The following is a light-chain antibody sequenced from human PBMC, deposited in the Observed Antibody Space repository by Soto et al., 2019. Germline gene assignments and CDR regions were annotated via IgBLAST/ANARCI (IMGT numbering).Light chain of an antibody. Sequence: EIVLKQSPATLSLSPGETATLSCRASPGVDRYLAWYQQKVGQSPRLIIYDTSNRATGVPPRFSGSGYGTDFNLTIPSLQPEDYALYFCQHRRDSPPGFGPGTRVEIK. CDR2: DTS. V-gene: IGKV3-11*01. CDR3: QHRRDSPPG. CDR1: PGVDRY. J-gene: IGKJ3*01.